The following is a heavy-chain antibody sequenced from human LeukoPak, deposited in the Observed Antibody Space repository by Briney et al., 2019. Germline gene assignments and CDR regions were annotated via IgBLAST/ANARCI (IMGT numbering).Heavy chain of an antibody. Sequence: GGSLRLSCAASGFTFSSYAMSWVRQAPGKGLEWVLAISGSGGSTYYADSVKGRFTISRDNSKNTLYLQMNSLRAEDTAVYYCAKTATIFGVVPIISWGQGTLVTVSS. CDR2: ISGSGGST. D-gene: IGHD3-3*01. CDR3: AKTATIFGVVPIIS. V-gene: IGHV3-23*01. J-gene: IGHJ4*02. CDR1: GFTFSSYA.